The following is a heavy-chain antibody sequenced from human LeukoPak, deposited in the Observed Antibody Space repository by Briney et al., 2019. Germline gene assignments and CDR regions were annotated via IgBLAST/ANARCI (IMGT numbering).Heavy chain of an antibody. V-gene: IGHV3-23*01. J-gene: IGHJ4*02. CDR1: GFIFNTFG. CDR3: ARASGIYGSGWYFDY. Sequence: GGSLRLSCAASGFIFNTFGMTWVRQAPGEGLEWVSAISGTGGSTYYADSVKGRFTISRDNSRNTLYLQMNSLRAEDTAVYYCARASGIYGSGWYFDYWGQGTLVTVSS. CDR2: ISGTGGST. D-gene: IGHD6-19*01.